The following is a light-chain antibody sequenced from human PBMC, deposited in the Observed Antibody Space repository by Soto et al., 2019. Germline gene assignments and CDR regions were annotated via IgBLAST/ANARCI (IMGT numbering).Light chain of an antibody. CDR1: SSNIGSNA. CDR3: AAWDDRFTPHVV. CDR2: TDD. Sequence: QSVLTQPPSASGTPGQRVTISCSGSSSNIGSNAVNWYQQFPGTAPKLLIYTDDQRASGVPDRFSGSKSGTSASLAISGLQSEDEADYYCAAWDDRFTPHVVFGGGTKLTVL. J-gene: IGLJ2*01. V-gene: IGLV1-44*01.